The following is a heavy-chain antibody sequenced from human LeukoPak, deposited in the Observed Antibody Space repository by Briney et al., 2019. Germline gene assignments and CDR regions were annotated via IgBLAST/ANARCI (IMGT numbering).Heavy chain of an antibody. V-gene: IGHV1-2*04. Sequence: GASMKVSCKASGYTFGAYFIHWVRQAPEQGLEWIGRINPSRGDTDYAEKFQDWVTMTRDTSINTAYMDLSRLKSDDTAIYYCARESRHSDGWGGMDVWGKGTTVTVSS. J-gene: IGHJ6*04. CDR1: GYTFGAYF. CDR2: INPSRGDT. D-gene: IGHD3-16*01. CDR3: ARESRHSDGWGGMDV.